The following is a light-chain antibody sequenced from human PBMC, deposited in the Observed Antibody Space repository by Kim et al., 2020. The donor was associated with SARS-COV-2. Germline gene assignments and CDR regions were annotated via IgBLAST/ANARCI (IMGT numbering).Light chain of an antibody. J-gene: IGLJ3*02. V-gene: IGLV2-14*03. CDR1: SSDIGDYNS. CDR3: TSYRTSDTWV. Sequence: GQSITMSCTGTSSDIGDYNSVSWYQQHPGKVPKLMIYDVSERPSGVSYRFSGSKSGNTASLTISGLQAEDEADYYCTSYRTSDTWVFGGGTQLTVL. CDR2: DVS.